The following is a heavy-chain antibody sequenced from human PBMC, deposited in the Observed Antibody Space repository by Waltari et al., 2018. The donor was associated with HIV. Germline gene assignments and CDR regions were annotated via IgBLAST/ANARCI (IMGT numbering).Heavy chain of an antibody. CDR1: VGTFRSYA. V-gene: IGHV1-69*01. D-gene: IGHD3-10*01. CDR3: AKNRGRDFGMGV. Sequence: QVQRVQSGAEVKKPGSSVKVSCKASVGTFRSYAISWMRQTPGHGIEWSGWIIPSVGQGKHVQKFQGRVTLCAGESNEAAAVVVMGLISHDPSAYCCAKNRGRDFGMGVSGQGTRVTISS. CDR2: IIPSVGQG. J-gene: IGHJ6*02.